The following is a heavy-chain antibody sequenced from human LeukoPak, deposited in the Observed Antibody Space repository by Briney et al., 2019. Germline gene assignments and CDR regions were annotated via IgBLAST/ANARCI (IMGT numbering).Heavy chain of an antibody. V-gene: IGHV3-64D*09. J-gene: IGHJ4*02. CDR3: VRGQEVVYTPTFDY. Sequence: GGSLRLSCAASGFIFSGSSVHWVRQASGKGLQYVSSVGTSGISTYYADSVTGRFIISRDNSKNSLSLQMNNPRPEDTAVYYCVRGQEVVYTPTFDYWGQGVLVTVSS. CDR2: VGTSGIST. CDR1: GFIFSGSS. D-gene: IGHD2-8*02.